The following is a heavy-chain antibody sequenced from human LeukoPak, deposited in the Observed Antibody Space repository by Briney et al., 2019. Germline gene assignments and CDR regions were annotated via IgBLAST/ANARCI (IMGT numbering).Heavy chain of an antibody. D-gene: IGHD6-19*01. Sequence: SETLSLTCAVYGGSFSGYYWSWIRQPPGKGLEWIGEINHSGTTSYNPSLKSRVTISVDMSKNHFSLRLRSVTAADTAMYYCARGTLYRGWSYYLDFWGQGSQVTVSS. CDR3: ARGTLYRGWSYYLDF. CDR1: GGSFSGYY. CDR2: INHSGTT. J-gene: IGHJ4*02. V-gene: IGHV4-34*01.